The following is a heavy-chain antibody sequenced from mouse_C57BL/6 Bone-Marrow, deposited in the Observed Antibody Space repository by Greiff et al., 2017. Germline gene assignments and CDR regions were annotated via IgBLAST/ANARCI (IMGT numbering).Heavy chain of an antibody. CDR2: IYPGDGDT. V-gene: IGHV1-82*01. D-gene: IGHD1-1*01. J-gene: IGHJ1*03. CDR1: GYAFSSSW. Sequence: VQLVESGPELVKPGASVKISCKASGYAFSSSWMNWVKQRPGKSLEWIGRIYPGDGDTNYNGKFKGKATLTAYKSSSTAYMQLSSLTSEDSAVYFCAIEYYYARRWDFDVWGTGTTVTVSS. CDR3: AIEYYYARRWDFDV.